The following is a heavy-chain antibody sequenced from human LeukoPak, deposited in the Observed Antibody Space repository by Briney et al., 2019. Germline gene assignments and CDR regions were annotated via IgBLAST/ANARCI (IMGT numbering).Heavy chain of an antibody. V-gene: IGHV4-4*09. D-gene: IGHD3-3*01. CDR1: GGSINTYY. J-gene: IGHJ6*03. Sequence: SETLSLTCAVSGGSINTYYWSWIRQPPGKGLEWVGYIYSTGNTNYNPSLKGRVTISLDTSKHQFSLNLSSVTAADTAVYYCAKHDTVFGAAHFYMDVWGKGTTVTVSS. CDR3: AKHDTVFGAAHFYMDV. CDR2: IYSTGNT.